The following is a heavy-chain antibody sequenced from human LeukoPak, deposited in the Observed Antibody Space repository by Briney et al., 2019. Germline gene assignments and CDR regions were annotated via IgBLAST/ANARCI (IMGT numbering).Heavy chain of an antibody. D-gene: IGHD2-2*01. CDR3: AKAQDILVVPAAVLNWFDP. CDR1: GFTFTDYP. CDR2: LTRSGGDT. Sequence: GGSLRLSCAASGFTFTDYPMSWLRQAPGKGVEWVSALTRSGGDTYHADTVKGRFTISRDNSKNTLYLQMNSLRAEDTAIYYCAKAQDILVVPAAVLNWFDPWGQGTPVTVSS. V-gene: IGHV3-23*01. J-gene: IGHJ5*02.